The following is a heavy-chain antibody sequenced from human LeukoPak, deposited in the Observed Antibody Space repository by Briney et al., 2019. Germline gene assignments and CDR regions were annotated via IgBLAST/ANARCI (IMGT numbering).Heavy chain of an antibody. J-gene: IGHJ6*03. V-gene: IGHV3-30*02. D-gene: IGHD3-10*01. CDR3: ARDGGWFGELLMIYYYYYMDV. Sequence: GGSLRLSCAASGFTFSSYGMHWVRQAPGKGLEWVAFIRYDGSNKYYADSVKGRFTISRDNSKNTLYLQMNSLRAEDTAVYYCARDGGWFGELLMIYYYYYMDVWGKGTTVTVSS. CDR2: IRYDGSNK. CDR1: GFTFSSYG.